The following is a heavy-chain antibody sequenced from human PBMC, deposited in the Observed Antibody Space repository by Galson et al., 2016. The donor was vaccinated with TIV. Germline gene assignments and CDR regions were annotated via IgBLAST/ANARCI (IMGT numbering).Heavy chain of an antibody. CDR2: IKGDGSQI. D-gene: IGHD3-22*01. CDR1: GFTFSNYW. Sequence: SLRLSCAASGFTFSNYWMTWVRQAPGKGLEWVANIKGDGSQIHYMDSVKGRFTISRDNAKNSLDLQMNSLRAEDTAVYYCARDGNYRASSAIFYDAFDIWGQGTTVTVSS. V-gene: IGHV3-7*01. J-gene: IGHJ3*02. CDR3: ARDGNYRASSAIFYDAFDI.